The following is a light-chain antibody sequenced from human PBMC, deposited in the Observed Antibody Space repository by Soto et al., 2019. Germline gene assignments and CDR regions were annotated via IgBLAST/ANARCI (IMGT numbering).Light chain of an antibody. V-gene: IGLV2-14*03. J-gene: IGLJ1*01. CDR1: SNDVGGYNY. CDR3: SSYTSSSNYV. Sequence: QSALTQPASVSGSPGQSITISCTGTSNDVGGYNYVSWYQHHPGKAPKLMIYDVSNRPSGVSNRFSASKSGNTASLTISGLQAEDEADYYCSSYTSSSNYVFGTETKVTVL. CDR2: DVS.